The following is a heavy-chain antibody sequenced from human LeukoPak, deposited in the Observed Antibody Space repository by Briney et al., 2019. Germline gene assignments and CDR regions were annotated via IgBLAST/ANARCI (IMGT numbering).Heavy chain of an antibody. J-gene: IGHJ4*02. D-gene: IGHD6-13*01. CDR2: ISYDGSNK. V-gene: IGHV3-30*03. CDR3: AREEEGTGNWYLDY. Sequence: GRSPRLSCAASGFTFSSYGMHWVRQAPGKGLEWGAVISYDGSNKYYADSVKGRFTISRDNAKNTLYLQLNSLRAEDTAIYYCAREEEGTGNWYLDYWGQGTLVTVSS. CDR1: GFTFSSYG.